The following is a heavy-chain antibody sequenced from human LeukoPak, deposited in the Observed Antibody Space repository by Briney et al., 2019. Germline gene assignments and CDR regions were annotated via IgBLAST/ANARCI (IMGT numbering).Heavy chain of an antibody. Sequence: PGGSLRLSCAASGFTFSSYSMNWVRQAPGKGLEWVSSISSSYIYYADSVKGRFTISRDNAKNSLYLQMNSLRAEDTAVYYCARDPGYSYGYGYYYYGMDVWGQGTTVTVSS. CDR1: GFTFSSYS. D-gene: IGHD5-18*01. CDR3: ARDPGYSYGYGYYYYGMDV. J-gene: IGHJ6*02. V-gene: IGHV3-21*01. CDR2: ISSSYI.